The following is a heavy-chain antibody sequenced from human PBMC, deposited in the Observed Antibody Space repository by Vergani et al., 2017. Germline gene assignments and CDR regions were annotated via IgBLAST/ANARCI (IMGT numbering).Heavy chain of an antibody. V-gene: IGHV4-31*03. J-gene: IGHJ4*02. CDR3: ARAYDFWSGYYED. CDR1: GGSISSGGYY. Sequence: QVQLQESGPGLVKPSQTLSLTCTVSGGSISSGGYYWSWIRPHPGKGLEWIGYIYYSGSTYYNPSLKSRVTISVDTSKNQFSLKVSSVTAADTAVYYCARAYDFWSGYYEDWGQGTLVTVSS. CDR2: IYYSGST. D-gene: IGHD3-3*01.